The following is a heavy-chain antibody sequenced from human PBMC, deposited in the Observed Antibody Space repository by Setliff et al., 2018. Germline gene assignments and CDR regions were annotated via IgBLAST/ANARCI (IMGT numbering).Heavy chain of an antibody. CDR1: GFTFSSYT. CDR2: ISGSGGST. V-gene: IGHV3-23*01. CDR3: ARTCSGSGCYAGLES. J-gene: IGHJ4*02. Sequence: GGSLRLSCAASGFTFSSYTMNWVRQAPGKGLEWVSAISGSGGSTDYADSVKGRFTISRDNSKNTLYLQMNSLRPEDTAVYYCARTCSGSGCYAGLESWGQGTPVTVSS. D-gene: IGHD2-15*01.